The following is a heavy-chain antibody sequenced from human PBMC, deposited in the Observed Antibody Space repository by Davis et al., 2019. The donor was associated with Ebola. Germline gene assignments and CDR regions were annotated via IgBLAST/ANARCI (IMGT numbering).Heavy chain of an antibody. CDR3: VRITIFGAKGYFDY. V-gene: IGHV3-30*03. CDR1: GFTFSTYG. D-gene: IGHD3-3*01. J-gene: IGHJ4*02. CDR2: ISYDGRYI. Sequence: PGGSLRLSCAASGFTFSTYGMHWVRQAPGKGLEWVAVISYDGRYIYYVDSVKGRFTISRDNSKNTLYPQMNSLRAEDTAVYYCVRITIFGAKGYFDYWGQGTLVTVSS.